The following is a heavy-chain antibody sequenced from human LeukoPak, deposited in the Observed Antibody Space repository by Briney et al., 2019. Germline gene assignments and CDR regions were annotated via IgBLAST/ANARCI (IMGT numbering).Heavy chain of an antibody. J-gene: IGHJ4*02. CDR2: ISAYNGDT. V-gene: IGHV1-18*01. CDR3: ARGPLFFDSGTYPRFFFDR. Sequence: GASVKVSCKASGYTFTNYGIHWLRQAPGQGLEWMGWISAYNGDTNYAQKVQGRVTMTTDTSTNTAYMELRSLTSDDTAVHYCARGPLFFDSGTYPRFFFDRWGQGSLVTVSS. CDR1: GYTFTNYG. D-gene: IGHD3-3*01.